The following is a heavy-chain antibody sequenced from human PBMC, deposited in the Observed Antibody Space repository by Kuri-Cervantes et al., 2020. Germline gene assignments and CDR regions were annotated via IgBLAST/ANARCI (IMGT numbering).Heavy chain of an antibody. J-gene: IGHJ5*02. CDR1: GGSISSYY. CDR3: ARERPAYPFDP. CDR2: IYYSGST. V-gene: IGHV4-59*01. D-gene: IGHD3-16*01. Sequence: SETLSLTCTVSGGSISSYYWSWIRQPPGKGLEWIGYIYYSGSTNYNPSLKSRVAISLDTSKNQFSLKLTSVTTTDTAVYYCARERPAYPFDPWGQGILVTVSS.